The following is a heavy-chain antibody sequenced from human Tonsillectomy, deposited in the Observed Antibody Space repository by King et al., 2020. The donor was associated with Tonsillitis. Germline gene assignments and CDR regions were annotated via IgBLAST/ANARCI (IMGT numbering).Heavy chain of an antibody. Sequence: VQLVESGGGVVQPGRSLRLSCADSGFTLSSYAMHWVRQAPGKGLEWVAVISYDGSNKYYADSVKGRFTISRDNSKNTLYLQMNSLRAEDTAIYYCAMDYHNTGSYSYFFDYWGQGTPVTVSS. CDR3: AMDYHNTGSYSYFFDY. V-gene: IGHV3-30-3*01. CDR1: GFTLSSYA. J-gene: IGHJ4*02. CDR2: ISYDGSNK. D-gene: IGHD1-26*01.